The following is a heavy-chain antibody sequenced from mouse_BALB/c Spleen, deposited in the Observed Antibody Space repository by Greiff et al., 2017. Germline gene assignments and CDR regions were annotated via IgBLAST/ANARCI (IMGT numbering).Heavy chain of an antibody. V-gene: IGHV1-28*01. CDR3: ANYGSSHWYFDV. CDR1: GYSFTSYY. J-gene: IGHJ1*01. CDR2: IDPFNGGT. D-gene: IGHD1-1*01. Sequence: EVQLQQSGPELMKPGASVKISCKASGYSFTSYYMHWVKQSHGKSLEWIGYIDPFNGGTSYNQKFKGKATLTVDKSSSTAYMHLSSLTSEDSAVYYCANYGSSHWYFDVWGAGTTVTVSS.